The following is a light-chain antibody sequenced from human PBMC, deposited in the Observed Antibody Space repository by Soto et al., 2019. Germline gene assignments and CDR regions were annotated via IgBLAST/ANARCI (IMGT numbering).Light chain of an antibody. J-gene: IGLJ1*01. Sequence: QSVLTQPASVSGSPGQSITISCTGTSSDVGSSNLVSWYQQYPGKAPKLIIYEGSRRPSGVSGRFSGSKSGNTASLTISGLQAEDEADYSCCSFASSSTFYVFGTGTKVTVL. CDR3: CSFASSSTFYV. CDR1: SSDVGSSNL. V-gene: IGLV2-23*01. CDR2: EGS.